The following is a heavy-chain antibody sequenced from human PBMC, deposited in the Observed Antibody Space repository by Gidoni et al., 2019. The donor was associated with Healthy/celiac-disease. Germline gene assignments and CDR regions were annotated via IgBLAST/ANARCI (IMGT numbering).Heavy chain of an antibody. CDR3: ARATTTPSRAWFDP. CDR1: VFTFSSYS. D-gene: IGHD4-4*01. V-gene: IGHV3-21*01. J-gene: IGHJ5*02. CDR2: ISSSSSYI. Sequence: EVQLVESGGGLVKPGGSLSLSCAASVFTFSSYSMNWVRQAPGKGLEWVSSISSSSSYIYYADSVKGRFTISRDNAKNSMYLKMNSLRAEDTAVYYCARATTTPSRAWFDPWGQGTLVTVSS.